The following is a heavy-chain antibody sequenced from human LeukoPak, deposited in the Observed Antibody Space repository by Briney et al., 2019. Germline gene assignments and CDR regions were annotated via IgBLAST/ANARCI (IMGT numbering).Heavy chain of an antibody. CDR3: AGRRGGGTLDY. CDR2: IYHSGST. Sequence: SETLSLTCTVSGYSISSGYYWGWIRQPPGKGLEWIGSIYHSGSTYYNPSLKSRVTISVDTSKNQFSLKLSSVTAADTAVYYCAGRRGGGTLDYWGQGTLVTVSS. V-gene: IGHV4-38-2*02. J-gene: IGHJ4*02. D-gene: IGHD3-16*01. CDR1: GYSISSGYY.